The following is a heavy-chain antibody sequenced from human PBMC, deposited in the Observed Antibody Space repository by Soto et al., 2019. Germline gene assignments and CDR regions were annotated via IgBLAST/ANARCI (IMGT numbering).Heavy chain of an antibody. CDR1: GYNFFDYG. CDR2: VSPKSGNT. V-gene: IGHV1-18*01. CDR3: ARGRTVSSIGPLLV. J-gene: IGHJ1*01. D-gene: IGHD1-1*01. Sequence: QIQLVQSGAEVKKPGASEKVSCKASGYNFFDYGVSWVRQDPGQGLEWMGWVSPKSGNTDYARKVQGRVTMTTDISTSPAYMELRGLISDVTGVYYCARGRTVSSIGPLLVWGQGTLVSVSS.